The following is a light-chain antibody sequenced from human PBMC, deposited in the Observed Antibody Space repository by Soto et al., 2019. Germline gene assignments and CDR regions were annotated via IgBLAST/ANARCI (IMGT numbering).Light chain of an antibody. CDR2: GAS. Sequence: EIVLTQSPGTLSLSPGERATLSCRASQTVSSTYLAWYQHKPGQAPRLLIYGASSRATGIPDRFSGSGSGTDFTLTISRLAPQDVAVYSCQQYGSSLRTYGQETKKEIK. CDR1: QTVSSTY. J-gene: IGKJ1*01. V-gene: IGKV3-20*01. CDR3: QQYGSSLRT.